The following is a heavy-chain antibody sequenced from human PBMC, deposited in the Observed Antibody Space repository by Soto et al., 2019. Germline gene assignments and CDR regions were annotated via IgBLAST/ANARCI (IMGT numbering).Heavy chain of an antibody. Sequence: HPGGSLRLSCAASGFTFSSYWMSWVRQAPGKGLEWVANIKQDGSEKYYVDSVKGRFTISRDNAKNSLYLQMNSLRAEDTAVYYCARDLGIPGYSYGKGPFDYWGQGTLVTVSS. CDR1: GFTFSSYW. CDR2: IKQDGSEK. CDR3: ARDLGIPGYSYGKGPFDY. V-gene: IGHV3-7*03. D-gene: IGHD5-18*01. J-gene: IGHJ4*02.